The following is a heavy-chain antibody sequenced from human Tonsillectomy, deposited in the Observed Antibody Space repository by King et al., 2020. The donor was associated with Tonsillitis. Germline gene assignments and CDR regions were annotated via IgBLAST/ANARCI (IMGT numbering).Heavy chain of an antibody. Sequence: VKLGQSGDEVKKHGASVKVSCKASGYTCTGYYIHWVRQAPGQGLEWMGWINPNSGGTNYAQKFQGRITMTSDTSSNKSYMELNRLRSDDTAVYYCARDLSYDSSGFFGYWGQGTLVTVSS. J-gene: IGHJ4*02. CDR2: INPNSGGT. CDR1: GYTCTGYY. D-gene: IGHD3-22*01. V-gene: IGHV1-2*02. CDR3: ARDLSYDSSGFFGY.